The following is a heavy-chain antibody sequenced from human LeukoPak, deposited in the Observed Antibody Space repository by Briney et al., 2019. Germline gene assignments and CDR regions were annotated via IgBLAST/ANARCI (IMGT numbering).Heavy chain of an antibody. CDR1: GGSISSSSYY. CDR3: ARDQGNWQWLAPPDY. V-gene: IGHV4-39*07. D-gene: IGHD6-19*01. CDR2: IYYSGST. J-gene: IGHJ4*02. Sequence: SETLSLTCTVSGGSISSSSYYWGWIRQPPGKGLEWIGSIYYSGSTYYNPSLKSRVTISVDTSKNQFSLKLSSVTAADTAVYYCARDQGNWQWLAPPDYWGQGTLVTVSS.